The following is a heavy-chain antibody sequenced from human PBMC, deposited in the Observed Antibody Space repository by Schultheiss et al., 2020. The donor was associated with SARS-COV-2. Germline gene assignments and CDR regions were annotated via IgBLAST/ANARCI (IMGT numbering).Heavy chain of an antibody. V-gene: IGHV1-18*01. CDR1: GYTFTSYG. CDR3: ARAPYYYDSSGYYY. J-gene: IGHJ4*02. D-gene: IGHD3-22*01. Sequence: ASVKVSCKASGYTFTSYGISWVRQAPGQGLEWMGWISAYNGNTNYAQKLQGRVTMTRDTSISTAYMELSRLRSDDTAVYYCARAPYYYDSSGYYYWGQGTLVTVSS. CDR2: ISAYNGNT.